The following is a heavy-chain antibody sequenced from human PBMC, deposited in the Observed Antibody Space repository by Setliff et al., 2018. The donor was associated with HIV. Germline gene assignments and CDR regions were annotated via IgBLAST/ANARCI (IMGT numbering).Heavy chain of an antibody. V-gene: IGHV4-59*11. J-gene: IGHJ5*02. CDR3: ARSTVGAGASFP. Sequence: PSETLSLTCTVSGDSINTHYWSWIRQPPGKGLEWIGCIPHSGNTNFIPSLNSRVTISLDTSKNQFSLRLTSLTAADTAIYYCARSTVGAGASFPWGRGILVTVSS. D-gene: IGHD1-26*01. CDR1: GDSINTHY. CDR2: IPHSGNT.